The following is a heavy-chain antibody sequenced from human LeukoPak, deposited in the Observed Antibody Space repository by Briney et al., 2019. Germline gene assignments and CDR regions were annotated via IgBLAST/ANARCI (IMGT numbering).Heavy chain of an antibody. CDR1: GXSFSNYA. J-gene: IGHJ4*02. D-gene: IGHD2-2*01. CDR3: VKDLLGYCSSTSCYATGPFDY. Sequence: GGSLRLSCSASGXSFSNYAVHWVRQAPGKGLEYVSAISTNGGHTYYADSVQGRFTISRDDSKNTLYLQMSSLRAEDTALYYCVKDLLGYCSSTSCYATGPFDYWGQGTLVTVSS. V-gene: IGHV3-64D*09. CDR2: ISTNGGHT.